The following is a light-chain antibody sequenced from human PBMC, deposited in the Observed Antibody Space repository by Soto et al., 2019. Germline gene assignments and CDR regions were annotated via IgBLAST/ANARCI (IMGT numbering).Light chain of an antibody. CDR2: SSN. J-gene: IGLJ2*01. Sequence: QSALTQPPSASGTPGQRVTISCSGSSSNIGSNIVNWYQQLPGTAPKLLIYSSNQRPSGVPDRFSGSKSGTSASLAISGLQSEDEAEYYCAAWDDSLNGVVFGGGTKLTVL. CDR3: AAWDDSLNGVV. CDR1: SSNIGSNI. V-gene: IGLV1-44*01.